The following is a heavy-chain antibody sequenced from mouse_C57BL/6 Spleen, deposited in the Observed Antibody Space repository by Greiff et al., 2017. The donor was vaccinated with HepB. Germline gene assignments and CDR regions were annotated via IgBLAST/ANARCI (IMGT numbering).Heavy chain of an antibody. D-gene: IGHD2-3*01. CDR1: GYTFTSYW. Sequence: QVQLKQPGAELVKPGASVKLSCKASGYTFTSYWMQWVKQRPGQGLEWIGEIDPSDSYTNYIQQFKGKATLTVDTSSSTAYMQLSSLTSEDSAVFYCARGGDGYYLAYWGQGTLVTVSA. V-gene: IGHV1-50*01. CDR2: IDPSDSYT. CDR3: ARGGDGYYLAY. J-gene: IGHJ3*01.